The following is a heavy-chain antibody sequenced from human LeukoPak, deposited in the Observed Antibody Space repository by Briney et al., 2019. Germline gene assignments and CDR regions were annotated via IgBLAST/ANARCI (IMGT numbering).Heavy chain of an antibody. CDR1: GFTFSSYW. CDR3: ARGGGTKFRGFGP. V-gene: IGHV3-74*01. D-gene: IGHD1-7*01. J-gene: IGHJ5*02. CDR2: ITSDGSST. Sequence: GGSLRLSCAASGFTFSSYWMHWVRQAPGKGLEWVSRITSDGSSTCYADSVKGRFTISRDNAKNTLYLQMNSLRAEDTAVYYCARGGGTKFRGFGPWGQGTLVTVSS.